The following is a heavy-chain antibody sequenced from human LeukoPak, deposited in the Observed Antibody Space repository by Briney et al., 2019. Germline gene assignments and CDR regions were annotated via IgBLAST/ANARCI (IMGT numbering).Heavy chain of an antibody. V-gene: IGHV3-9*01. CDR2: ISWNSGSI. CDR1: GFTFDDYA. D-gene: IGHD6-13*01. J-gene: IGHJ3*02. Sequence: GGSLRLSCAASGFTFDDYAMHWVGQAPGKGLEWVSGISWNSGSIGYADSVKGRFTISRDNAKNSLYLQMNSLRAEDTALYHCARSRYSSSWYDDAFDIWGQGTMVTVSS. CDR3: ARSRYSSSWYDDAFDI.